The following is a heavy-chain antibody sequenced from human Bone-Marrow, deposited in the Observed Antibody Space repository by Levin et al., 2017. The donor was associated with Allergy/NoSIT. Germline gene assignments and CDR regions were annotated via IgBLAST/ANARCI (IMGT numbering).Heavy chain of an antibody. J-gene: IGHJ6*02. CDR3: ARAFIRNYYSSGELYYGMDV. CDR2: ISHDETTK. CDR1: GFSFNTYA. V-gene: IGHV3-30-3*01. D-gene: IGHD3-10*01. Sequence: GGSLRLSCAASGFSFNTYAMYWVRQAPGKGLEWVAVISHDETTKSYADSVKGRFTISRDNSKNTLYLQMNSLRVEDTSLYFCARAFIRNYYSSGELYYGMDVWGQGTTVTVSS.